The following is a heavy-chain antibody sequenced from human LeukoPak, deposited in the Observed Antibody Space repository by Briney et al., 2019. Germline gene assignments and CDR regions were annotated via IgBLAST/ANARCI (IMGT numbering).Heavy chain of an antibody. J-gene: IGHJ3*02. CDR2: INHSGST. D-gene: IGHD3-22*01. CDR1: GGSFSGYY. Sequence: SETLSLTCAVYGGSFSGYYWSWIRQPPGKGLEWIGEINHSGSTNYNPSLKSRVTISVDTSKNQFSLKLSSVTAADTAVYYCAVRRSQYYYDSSGHRGAFDIWGQGTMVTVSS. V-gene: IGHV4-34*01. CDR3: AVRRSQYYYDSSGHRGAFDI.